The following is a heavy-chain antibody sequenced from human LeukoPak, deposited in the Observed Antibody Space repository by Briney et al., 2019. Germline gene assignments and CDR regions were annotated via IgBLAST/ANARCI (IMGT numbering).Heavy chain of an antibody. J-gene: IGHJ4*02. CDR2: SYYNGNT. D-gene: IGHD3-10*01. CDR3: AREAPISDSGNYYKSLGY. Sequence: MSSETLSLTCTVSGGSITNYYWSWIRQPPGKGLEWIGFSYYNGNTNYNPSLKSRVTISVDTSKNQISLKLRSVTAADTAVYYCAREAPISDSGNYYKSLGYWGQGTLVTVSS. V-gene: IGHV4-59*12. CDR1: GGSITNYY.